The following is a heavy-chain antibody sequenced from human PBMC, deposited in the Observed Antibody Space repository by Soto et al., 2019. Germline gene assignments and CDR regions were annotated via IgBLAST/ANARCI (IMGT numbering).Heavy chain of an antibody. CDR1: GGSFSGYF. CDR2: INHSGST. J-gene: IGHJ4*02. D-gene: IGHD3-10*01. V-gene: IGHV4-34*01. CDR3: ARGITIIAPDKYYLDS. Sequence: QVQLQQWGAGLLKPSETLSLTCAVYGGSFSGYFWSWIRQPPGKGLEWIGEINHSGSTNYNPSLKSRVTISVDTSKNQFSLNLRSVTAADTAVYYCARGITIIAPDKYYLDSWGQGNLFTVSS.